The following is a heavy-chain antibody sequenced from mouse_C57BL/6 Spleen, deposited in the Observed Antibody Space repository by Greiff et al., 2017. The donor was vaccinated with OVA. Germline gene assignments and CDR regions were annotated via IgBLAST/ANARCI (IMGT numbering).Heavy chain of an antibody. J-gene: IGHJ1*03. D-gene: IGHD1-1*01. CDR1: GYTFTTYS. CDR3: ARDYDSGYFDV. V-gene: IGHV1-47*01. Sequence: VQLQQSGAELVKPGASVKMSCKASGYTFTTYSIEWMKQNPGKSLEWIGNFHPYNDDTNYNEKFKGKATLTVEKSSSTAYLELSRLTSDDSAVYYCARDYDSGYFDVWGTGTTGTVSS. CDR2: FHPYNDDT.